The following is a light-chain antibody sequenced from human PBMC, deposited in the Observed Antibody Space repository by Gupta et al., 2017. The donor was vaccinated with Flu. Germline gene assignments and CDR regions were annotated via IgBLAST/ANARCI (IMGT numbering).Light chain of an antibody. V-gene: IGKV3-15*01. CDR1: QSVSSN. Sequence: TLSVSPGERATLSCRASQSVSSNLAWYTQKPGQSLRLLIYGASTRATGIQARFSGTEYPTEFTLSISSLQSEVFAVYFCQLYSYAAPGQTLGPGTKLELQ. J-gene: IGKJ2*01. CDR3: QLYSYAAPGQT. CDR2: GAS.